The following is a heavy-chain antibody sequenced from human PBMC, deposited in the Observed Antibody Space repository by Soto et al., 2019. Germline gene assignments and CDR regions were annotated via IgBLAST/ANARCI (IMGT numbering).Heavy chain of an antibody. J-gene: IGHJ5*02. D-gene: IGHD6-13*01. Sequence: QVQLVQSGAEVKKPGASVKVSCKASGYTFTGYYMHWVRQAPGQGLEWMGWINPNSGGTNYAQKFQGRVTMTRDTSISTAYMELSRLRSDDTAVYYCARELMGVLIAAAGVRFDPWGQGTLVTVSS. CDR1: GYTFTGYY. CDR2: INPNSGGT. V-gene: IGHV1-2*02. CDR3: ARELMGVLIAAAGVRFDP.